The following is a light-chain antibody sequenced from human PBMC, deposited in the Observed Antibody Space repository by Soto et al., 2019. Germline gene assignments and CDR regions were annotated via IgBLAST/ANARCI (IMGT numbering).Light chain of an antibody. Sequence: EILMTQSPATLSVSPGDRATLSCRASQSVSTNLPWYQQRPGQAPRLLIYGASTRATGIPARFSGSGSVTEFTRTFSSLQSYDFAVHYCQQYTSRPPWTFGRGTKVDLK. CDR1: QSVSTN. V-gene: IGKV3-15*01. CDR2: GAS. J-gene: IGKJ1*01. CDR3: QQYTSRPPWT.